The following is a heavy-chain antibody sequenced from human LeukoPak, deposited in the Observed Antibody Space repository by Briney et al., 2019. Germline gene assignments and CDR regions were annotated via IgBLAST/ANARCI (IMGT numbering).Heavy chain of an antibody. J-gene: IGHJ4*02. Sequence: PGGSLRLSCAAAGFTFSNYAMTWVRQAPWKGLEWVSSISSSSSYIYYADSVKGRFTISRDNAKNSLYLQMNSLRAEDTAVYYCAREDSGYFGGGVDYWGQGTLVTVSS. D-gene: IGHD5-12*01. V-gene: IGHV3-21*01. CDR1: GFTFSNYA. CDR3: AREDSGYFGGGVDY. CDR2: ISSSSSYI.